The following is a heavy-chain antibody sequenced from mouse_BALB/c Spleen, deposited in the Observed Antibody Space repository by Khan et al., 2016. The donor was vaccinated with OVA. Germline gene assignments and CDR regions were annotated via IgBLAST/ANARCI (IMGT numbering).Heavy chain of an antibody. D-gene: IGHD1-2*01. CDR2: TSPGSGGT. J-gene: IGHJ3*01. V-gene: IGHV1-77*01. CDR1: GYTFTDYY. CDR3: TSMSYFAYTFAY. Sequence: QVQLKQSGAELARPGASVKLSCKASGYTFTDYYINWVKQRTGQGLEWIGETSPGSGGTYYNEKFKGKATLTADQSSSTAYLQLSSLTAEAAAFYCCTSMSYFAYTFAYWGQGTLVTVSA.